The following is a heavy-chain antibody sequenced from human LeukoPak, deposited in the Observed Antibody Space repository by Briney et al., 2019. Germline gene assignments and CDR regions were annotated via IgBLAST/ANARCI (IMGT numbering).Heavy chain of an antibody. Sequence: SETLSLTCTVSGGSISSYYWSWIRQPPGKGLEWIGYIYTSGSTNYNPSLKSRVTISVDTSKNQFSLKLSSVTAADTAVYYCARYGWPQAFVYWGQGTLVTVSS. CDR2: IYTSGST. V-gene: IGHV4-4*09. D-gene: IGHD5-24*01. CDR1: GGSISSYY. CDR3: ARYGWPQAFVY. J-gene: IGHJ4*02.